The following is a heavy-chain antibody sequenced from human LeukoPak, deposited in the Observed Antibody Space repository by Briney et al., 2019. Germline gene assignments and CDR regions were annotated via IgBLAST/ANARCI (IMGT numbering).Heavy chain of an antibody. V-gene: IGHV1-69*06. CDR2: IIPIFGTA. D-gene: IGHD3-10*01. CDR3: ARIPPYGSGSYSYYGMDV. J-gene: IGHJ6*04. Sequence: GASVKVSCKASGGTFSSYAISWVRQAPGQGLEWMGGIIPIFGTANYAQKFQGRVTITADKPTSTAYMELSSLRSEDTAVYYCARIPPYGSGSYSYYGMDVWGKGTTVTVSS. CDR1: GGTFSSYA.